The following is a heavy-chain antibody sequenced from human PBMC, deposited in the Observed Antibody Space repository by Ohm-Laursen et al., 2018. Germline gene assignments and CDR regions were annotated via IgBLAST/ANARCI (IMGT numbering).Heavy chain of an antibody. CDR3: ARHDGYGR. J-gene: IGHJ4*02. CDR2: IWHDGSNK. Sequence: SLRLSCAASGFTFSSYGMNWVRQAPGKGLEWVAIIWHDGSNKYYADSVKGRFTISRDNSKNTLYLQMNSLRAEDTAVYYCARHDGYGRWGQGTLVPVSS. V-gene: IGHV3-33*01. D-gene: IGHD5-24*01. CDR1: GFTFSSYG.